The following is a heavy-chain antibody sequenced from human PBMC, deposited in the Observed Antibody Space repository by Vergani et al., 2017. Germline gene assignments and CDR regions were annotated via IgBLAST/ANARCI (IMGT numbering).Heavy chain of an antibody. V-gene: IGHV4-59*08. Sequence: QVQLQESGPGLVKPSETLSLTCTVSGGSISSYYWSWIRQPPGKGLDWIGYIYYSGSTNYNPSLKSRVTISVDTAKNQFSLKVSSVTAADTAVYYCAGHLPSSSCRNWFDPWGQGTLVTVSS. CDR1: GGSISSYY. CDR3: AGHLPSSSCRNWFDP. D-gene: IGHD6-13*01. CDR2: IYYSGST. J-gene: IGHJ5*02.